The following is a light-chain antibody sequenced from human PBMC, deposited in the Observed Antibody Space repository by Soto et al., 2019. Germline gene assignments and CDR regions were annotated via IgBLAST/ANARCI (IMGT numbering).Light chain of an antibody. CDR3: QQYNNWPPIT. CDR2: GAS. Sequence: EIVMTQSRATLSGSPGYTSTVSCSASQSVRSNLAWYQKKPGQAPRLLIYGASTRATGIPARFSGSGSGTEFTLTISSLQSEDFAVYYCQQYNNWPPITFGQGTRLEI. J-gene: IGKJ5*01. CDR1: QSVRSN. V-gene: IGKV3-15*01.